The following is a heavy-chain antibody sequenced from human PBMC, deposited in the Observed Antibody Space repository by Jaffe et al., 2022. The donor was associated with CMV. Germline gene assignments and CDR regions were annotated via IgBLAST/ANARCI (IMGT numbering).Heavy chain of an antibody. CDR1: GGSISSSSYY. Sequence: QLQLQESGPGLVKPSETLSLTCTVSGGSISSSSYYWGWIRQPPGKGLEWIGSIYYSGSTYYNPSLKSRVTISVDTSKNQFSLKLSSVTAADTAVYYCASLYYDFWSGYSPYYYYYGMDVWGQGTTVTVSS. CDR2: IYYSGST. CDR3: ASLYYDFWSGYSPYYYYYGMDV. V-gene: IGHV4-39*01. J-gene: IGHJ6*02. D-gene: IGHD3-3*01.